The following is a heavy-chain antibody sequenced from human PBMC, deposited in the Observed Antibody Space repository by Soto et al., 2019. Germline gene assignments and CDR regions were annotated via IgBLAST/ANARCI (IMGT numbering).Heavy chain of an antibody. V-gene: IGHV4-39*01. J-gene: IGHJ4*02. CDR1: GGSISSSSYH. CDR2: IYYSGST. CDR3: ARGTSWALRLDI. Sequence: SETLSLTCAVSGGSISSSSYHWGWIRQPPGKGLEWIGSIYYSGSTYYNPSLQSRVTISVDTSKNQFSLKLSAVTAAGTAVDYSARGTSWALRLDIWGQGARVT. D-gene: IGHD6-13*01.